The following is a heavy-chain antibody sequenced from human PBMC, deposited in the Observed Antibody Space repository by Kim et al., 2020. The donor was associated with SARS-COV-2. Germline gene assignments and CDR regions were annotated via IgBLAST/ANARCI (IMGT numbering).Heavy chain of an antibody. J-gene: IGHJ4*02. D-gene: IGHD6-19*01. CDR3: ARFDSGWGFDY. Sequence: TRYSPSFQGQVTISAEKSISTAYLQWSSRKASETAMYYCARFDSGWGFDYWGQGTLVTVSS. V-gene: IGHV5-51*01. CDR2: T.